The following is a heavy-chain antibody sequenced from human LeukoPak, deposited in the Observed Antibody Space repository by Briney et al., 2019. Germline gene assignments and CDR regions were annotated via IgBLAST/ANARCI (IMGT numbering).Heavy chain of an antibody. CDR2: FNPNSGGT. J-gene: IGHJ4*02. D-gene: IGHD2-15*01. CDR3: SRASVWYYLDY. V-gene: IGHV1-2*02. CDR1: GYTFTGHY. Sequence: ASLKVSCKASGYTFTGHYIHWVRHAPGEGLEWKKWFNPNSGGTNYAQKFQGRVTMTRDTSISTAYIDLSSLRSDDTAVYYCSRASVWYYLDYWGQGTLVTVCS.